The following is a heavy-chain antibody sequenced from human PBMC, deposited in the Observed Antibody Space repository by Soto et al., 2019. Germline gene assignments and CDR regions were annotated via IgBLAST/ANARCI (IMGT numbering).Heavy chain of an antibody. Sequence: QVQLVESGGGVVQPGRSLRLSCAASGFTFSSYGMHWVRQAPGKGLEWVAVIWYDGSNKYYADSVKGRFTISRDNSKNTLYLQMNSLRAEDTAVYYCARGQDRSGWDYWGQGTLVTVSS. CDR2: IWYDGSNK. V-gene: IGHV3-33*01. D-gene: IGHD3-10*01. CDR1: GFTFSSYG. J-gene: IGHJ4*02. CDR3: ARGQDRSGWDY.